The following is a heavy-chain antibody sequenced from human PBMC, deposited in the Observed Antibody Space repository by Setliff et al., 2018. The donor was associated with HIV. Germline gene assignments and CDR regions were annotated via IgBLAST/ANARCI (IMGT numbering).Heavy chain of an antibody. Sequence: SETLSLTCAVYGGSFSGYYWSWIRQPPGKGLEWIGEINHSGSTNYNPSLKSRVTMSIDTSKIHFSLTLSSVSGADTALYFCARGGKRAFDIWGQGAMVT. CDR3: ARGGKRAFDI. CDR2: INHSGST. V-gene: IGHV4-34*01. J-gene: IGHJ3*02. CDR1: GGSFSGYY.